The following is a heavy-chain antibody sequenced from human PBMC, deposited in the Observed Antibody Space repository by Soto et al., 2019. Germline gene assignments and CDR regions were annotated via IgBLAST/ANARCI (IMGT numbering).Heavy chain of an antibody. V-gene: IGHV1-2*02. CDR1: GYTFSDYY. Sequence: GASVKVSCKASGYTFSDYYIHWVRQAPGQGLEWMGWINPNSGGTNSAEQFQDRVTMTRDTSISTAHMELRMLRSDDTGVYYWARERYCTINGCSAFDPWGQGTLVTVSS. CDR3: ARERYCTINGCSAFDP. D-gene: IGHD2-2*01. CDR2: INPNSGGT. J-gene: IGHJ5*02.